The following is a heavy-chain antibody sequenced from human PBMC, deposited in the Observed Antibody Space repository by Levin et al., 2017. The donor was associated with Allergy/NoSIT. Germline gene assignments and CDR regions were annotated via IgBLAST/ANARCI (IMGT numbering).Heavy chain of an antibody. D-gene: IGHD3-10*01. CDR2: ISDDGSEK. CDR1: GFTFSSYG. V-gene: IGHV3-30*18. J-gene: IGHJ5*02. Sequence: SCAASGFTFSSYGMHWVRQAPGKGLEWVAVISDDGSEKYYADSVKGRFTISRDNSKNTLYLQMNSLRPEDTAVYYCAKDRGLLWFPFDPWGQGTLVTVSS. CDR3: AKDRGLLWFPFDP.